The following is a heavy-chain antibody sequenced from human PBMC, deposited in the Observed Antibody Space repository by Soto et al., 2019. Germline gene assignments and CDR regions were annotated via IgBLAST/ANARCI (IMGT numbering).Heavy chain of an antibody. CDR2: INHSGST. J-gene: IGHJ4*02. CDR1: GGSFGGYY. D-gene: IGHD4-17*01. CDR3: ARGHRGTTVVTQPPLW. Sequence: PSETLSLTCAVYGGSFGGYYWSWIRQPPGKGLEWIGEINHSGSTNYNPSLKSRVTISVDTSKNQFSLKLSSVTAADTAVYYCARGHRGTTVVTQPPLWWGQGTLVTVSS. V-gene: IGHV4-34*01.